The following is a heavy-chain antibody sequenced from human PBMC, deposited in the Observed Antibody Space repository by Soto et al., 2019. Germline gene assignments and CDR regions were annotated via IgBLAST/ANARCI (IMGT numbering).Heavy chain of an antibody. Sequence: EVQLVESGGGLVQPGGSLRLSCAASGFTFSPFWMHWVRQVPGKGPVLVARINSDGNSTSYADSVKGRFTISRDNAKNTLYLQMNSLRAEATAVYYCPIGSNHFEYWGQGTLVTVSS. CDR3: PIGSNHFEY. CDR1: GFTFSPFW. CDR2: INSDGNST. D-gene: IGHD4-4*01. J-gene: IGHJ4*02. V-gene: IGHV3-74*01.